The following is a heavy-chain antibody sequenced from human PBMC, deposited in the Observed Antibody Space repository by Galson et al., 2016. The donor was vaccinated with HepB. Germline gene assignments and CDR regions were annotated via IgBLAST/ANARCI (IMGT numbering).Heavy chain of an antibody. Sequence: LSLTCTVSGGSISTYYWNWIRQPPGKGLEWIGYIYYSGSTNYNPSLKGRVTLSVDTSKNQFSLKLTSVTAADTAVYYCARDSAGSFDLWGRGTLVTVSS. CDR3: ARDSAGSFDL. J-gene: IGHJ2*01. CDR1: GGSISTYY. V-gene: IGHV4-59*01. CDR2: IYYSGST. D-gene: IGHD3-10*01.